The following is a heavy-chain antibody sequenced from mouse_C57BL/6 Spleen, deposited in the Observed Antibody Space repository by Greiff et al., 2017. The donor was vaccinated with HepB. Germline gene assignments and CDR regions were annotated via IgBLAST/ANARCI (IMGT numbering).Heavy chain of an antibody. CDR3: ARDGGWLLGLDY. CDR1: GYAFSSSW. V-gene: IGHV1-82*01. CDR2: IYPGDGDT. D-gene: IGHD2-3*01. Sequence: QVQLQQPGPELVKPGASVKISCKASGYAFSSSWMNWVKQRPGKGLEWIGRIYPGDGDTNYNGKFKGKATLTADKSSSTAYMQLSSLTSEDSAVYFCARDGGWLLGLDYWGQGTTLTVSS. J-gene: IGHJ2*01.